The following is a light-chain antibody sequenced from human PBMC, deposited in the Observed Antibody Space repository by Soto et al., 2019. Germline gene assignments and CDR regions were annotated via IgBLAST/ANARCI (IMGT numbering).Light chain of an antibody. Sequence: DIQMTQSPSSLSASLGDRVTITCGASQSISSYLNWYQPKPGKAPKLLSSDGSTLQSGVPSRYSGSGSGTDFTLTIGGLQPEDFETYFCQQSYGNPPTFGQGTKVDIK. V-gene: IGKV1-39*01. CDR2: DGS. CDR1: QSISSY. CDR3: QQSYGNPPT. J-gene: IGKJ1*01.